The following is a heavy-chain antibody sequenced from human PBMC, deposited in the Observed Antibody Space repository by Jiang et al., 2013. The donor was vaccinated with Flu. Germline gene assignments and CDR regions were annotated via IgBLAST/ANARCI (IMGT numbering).Heavy chain of an antibody. Sequence: VQLLESGGGLVQPGGSLRLSCAASGFTFSDHYMDWVRQAPGKGLEWVGRTRNKANSYTTEYAASVKGRFTISRDDSKNSLYLQMNSLKTEDTAVYYCARAMGYGDVRDDYWGQGTLGHRLL. CDR2: TRNKANSYTT. CDR1: GFTFSDHY. D-gene: IGHD4-17*01. V-gene: IGHV3-72*01. CDR3: ARAMGYGDVRDDY. J-gene: IGHJ4*02.